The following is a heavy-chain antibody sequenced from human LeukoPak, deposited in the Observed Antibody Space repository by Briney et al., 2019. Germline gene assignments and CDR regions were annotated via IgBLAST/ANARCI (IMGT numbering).Heavy chain of an antibody. D-gene: IGHD4-17*01. Sequence: SETLSLTCTVSGASISSYYWSWIRQPPGKGLEWLGYIYYSGSTNYNPSLKSRVTISVDTSKNQFSLKLSSVTAADTAVYYCARGRSVTFYFDYWGQGTLVTVSS. V-gene: IGHV4-59*01. CDR2: IYYSGST. CDR3: ARGRSVTFYFDY. CDR1: GASISSYY. J-gene: IGHJ4*02.